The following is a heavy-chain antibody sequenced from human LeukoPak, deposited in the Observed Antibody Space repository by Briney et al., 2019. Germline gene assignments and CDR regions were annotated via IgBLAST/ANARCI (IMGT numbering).Heavy chain of an antibody. Sequence: PGGSLRLSCAASGFTFSSYWMHWVRQAPGKGLVWVSRINSDGSSTSYADSVKGRFTISRDNAKNTLYLQMNSLRAEGTAVYYCARGGYGSGRNDAFDIWGQGTMVTVSS. V-gene: IGHV3-74*01. CDR2: INSDGSST. CDR3: ARGGYGSGRNDAFDI. CDR1: GFTFSSYW. J-gene: IGHJ3*02. D-gene: IGHD3-10*01.